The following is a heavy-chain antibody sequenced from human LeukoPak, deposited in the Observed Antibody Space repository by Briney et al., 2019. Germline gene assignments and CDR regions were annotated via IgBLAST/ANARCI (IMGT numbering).Heavy chain of an antibody. Sequence: PGGSLRLSCAASGFTFSSYAMSWVRQAPGEGLEWGSAISGSGGSTYYADSVKGRFTISRDNSKNTLYLQMISLRAEDTAVYYCAKEGTRIVVVPAAIGYWGQGTLVTVSS. J-gene: IGHJ4*02. D-gene: IGHD2-2*01. CDR3: AKEGTRIVVVPAAIGY. CDR1: GFTFSSYA. V-gene: IGHV3-23*01. CDR2: ISGSGGST.